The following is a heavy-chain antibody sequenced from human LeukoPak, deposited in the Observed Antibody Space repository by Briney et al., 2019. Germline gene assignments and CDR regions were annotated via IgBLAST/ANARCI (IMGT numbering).Heavy chain of an antibody. CDR3: ARVGCSGGSCYSGYYYYGMDV. CDR1: GFTFSSYA. D-gene: IGHD2-15*01. V-gene: IGHV3-23*01. Sequence: GGSLRLSCAASGFTFSSYAMSWVRQAPGKGLEWVSAISGSGGSTYYADSVKGRFTISRDNSKNTLYLQMNSLRAEDTAVYYCARVGCSGGSCYSGYYYYGMDVWGQGTTVTVSS. J-gene: IGHJ6*02. CDR2: ISGSGGST.